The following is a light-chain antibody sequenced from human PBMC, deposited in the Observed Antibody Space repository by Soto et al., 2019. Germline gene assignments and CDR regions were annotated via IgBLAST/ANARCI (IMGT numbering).Light chain of an antibody. V-gene: IGKV1-9*01. J-gene: IGKJ4*01. CDR2: AGT. CDR3: QQLHVYPST. CDR1: QDINSY. Sequence: IQLTQSPSSLSASVGDRVTITCRASQDINSYLAWYQQKPGKAPNLLIYAGTSLQSGVPSRFSGSGSGTEFTLTNSSLQPEDFATYYCQQLHVYPSTFGGGTKVE.